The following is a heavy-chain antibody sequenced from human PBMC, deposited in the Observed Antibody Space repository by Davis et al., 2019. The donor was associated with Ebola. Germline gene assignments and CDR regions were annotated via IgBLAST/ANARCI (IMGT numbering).Heavy chain of an antibody. V-gene: IGHV3-53*01. CDR3: ARDPFGGAEAGTEFDY. J-gene: IGHJ4*02. CDR2: IYSGGNT. CDR1: WFTLSRNY. D-gene: IGHD6-19*01. Sequence: GESLKTSCAVSWFTLSRNYMNLVRQVPGKGLEWISVIYSGGNTYYADSVKGRFIISRDISKNILYLQMNNLRAEDTAVYYCARDPFGGAEAGTEFDYWGQGTLVTVSS.